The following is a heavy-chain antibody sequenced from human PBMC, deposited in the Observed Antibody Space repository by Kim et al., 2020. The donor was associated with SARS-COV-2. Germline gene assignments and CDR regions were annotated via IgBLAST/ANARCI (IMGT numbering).Heavy chain of an antibody. V-gene: IGHV3-30*18. CDR2: ISYDGSNK. J-gene: IGHJ6*02. D-gene: IGHD3-10*01. CDR3: AKDMALLWFGAGGNGMDV. Sequence: GGSLRLSCAASGFTFSSYGMHWVRQAPGKGLEWVAVISYDGSNKYYADSVKGRFTISRDNSKNTLYLQMNSLRAEDTAVYYCAKDMALLWFGAGGNGMDVWGQGTTVTVSS. CDR1: GFTFSSYG.